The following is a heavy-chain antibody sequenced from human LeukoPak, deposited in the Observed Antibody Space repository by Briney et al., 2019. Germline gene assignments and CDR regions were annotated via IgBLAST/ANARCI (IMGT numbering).Heavy chain of an antibody. CDR1: GFTFSSYW. V-gene: IGHV3-7*01. Sequence: QPGGSLRLSCAASGFTFSSYWMSWVRQAPGKGLEWVANIKQDGSEKYYVDSVKGRFTISRDNAKNSLYLQMNSLRAEDTAVYYCASAVPHYYDSSGYYSWGQGTLVTVSS. CDR2: IKQDGSEK. CDR3: ASAVPHYYDSSGYYS. D-gene: IGHD3-22*01. J-gene: IGHJ4*02.